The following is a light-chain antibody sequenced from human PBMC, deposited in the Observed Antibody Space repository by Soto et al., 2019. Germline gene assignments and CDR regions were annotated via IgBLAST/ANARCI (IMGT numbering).Light chain of an antibody. CDR2: GVN. Sequence: QSVLTQPASVSGSPGQWITISCTGTSSDVGSYNYVSWYQQRPGKAPQLIIYGVNKRPSGVSNRFSGSKSDNTASLTISGLLAEDEADYYCNSYTTSSTDVFGTGTKVTVL. CDR3: NSYTTSSTDV. J-gene: IGLJ1*01. V-gene: IGLV2-14*01. CDR1: SSDVGSYNY.